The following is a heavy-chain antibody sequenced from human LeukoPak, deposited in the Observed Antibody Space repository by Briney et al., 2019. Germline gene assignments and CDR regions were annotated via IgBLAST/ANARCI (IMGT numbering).Heavy chain of an antibody. V-gene: IGHV4-4*07. D-gene: IGHD3-22*01. CDR3: ARSRSSGSYYTFDY. CDR1: GGSISSYY. Sequence: SETLSLTCTVSGGSISSYYWSWIRQPAGKGLEWIGRIYTSGSTNYNPSLKSRVTMSVDTSKNQFSLKLSSVTAADTAVYYCARSRSSGSYYTFDYWDQGTLVTVSS. J-gene: IGHJ4*02. CDR2: IYTSGST.